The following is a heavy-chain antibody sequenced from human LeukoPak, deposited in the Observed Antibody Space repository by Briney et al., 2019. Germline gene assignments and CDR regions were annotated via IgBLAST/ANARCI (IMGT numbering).Heavy chain of an antibody. CDR3: ARDPWYYYDSSGYYPDDY. D-gene: IGHD3-22*01. CDR2: ISSSSSYI. CDR1: GITFSSYS. Sequence: GGSLRLSCAASGITFSSYSMNWVRQAPGKGLEWVSSISSSSSYIYYADSVKGRFTISRDNAKNSLYLQMNSLRAEDTAVYYCARDPWYYYDSSGYYPDDYWGQGTLVTVSS. J-gene: IGHJ4*02. V-gene: IGHV3-21*01.